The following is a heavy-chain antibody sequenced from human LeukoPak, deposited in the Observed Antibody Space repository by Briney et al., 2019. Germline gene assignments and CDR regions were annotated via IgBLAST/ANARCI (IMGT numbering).Heavy chain of an antibody. J-gene: IGHJ3*02. CDR3: ARVGFRCSGGSCSGRAFDI. CDR1: RFTFSSYS. D-gene: IGHD2-15*01. Sequence: GGSLRLSCAASRFTFSSYSMNWVRQAPGKGLEWVSSISSSSSYIYYADSVKGRFTISRDNAKNSLYLQMNSLRAEDTAVYYCARVGFRCSGGSCSGRAFDIWGQGTMVIVSS. CDR2: ISSSSSYI. V-gene: IGHV3-21*01.